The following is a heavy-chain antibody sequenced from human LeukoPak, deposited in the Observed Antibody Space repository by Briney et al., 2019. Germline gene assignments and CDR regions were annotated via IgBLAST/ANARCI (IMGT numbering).Heavy chain of an antibody. J-gene: IGHJ2*01. CDR1: GGTFSSYA. D-gene: IGHD6-13*01. V-gene: IGHV1-69*05. Sequence: SVKVSCKASGGTFSSYAISWVRQAPGQGLEWMGGIIPIFGTANYAQKFQGRVTMTRDTSISTAYMELSRLRSDDTAVYYCARGYSSSWYDWYFDLWGRGTLVTVSS. CDR3: ARGYSSSWYDWYFDL. CDR2: IIPIFGTA.